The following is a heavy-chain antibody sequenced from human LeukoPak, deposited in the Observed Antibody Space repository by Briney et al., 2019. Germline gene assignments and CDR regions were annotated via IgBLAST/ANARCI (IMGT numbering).Heavy chain of an antibody. CDR1: GYIFTSYW. D-gene: IGHD1-26*01. Sequence: GASLKISCTGSGYIFTSYWIGWVRQMPGKGLEWMGIIYPGDSDTRYSPSFQGQITISADKSISTAYLQWSSLKASDTAMYYCARPLTLSYGFDYWGQGTLVTVSS. CDR3: ARPLTLSYGFDY. V-gene: IGHV5-51*01. CDR2: IYPGDSDT. J-gene: IGHJ4*02.